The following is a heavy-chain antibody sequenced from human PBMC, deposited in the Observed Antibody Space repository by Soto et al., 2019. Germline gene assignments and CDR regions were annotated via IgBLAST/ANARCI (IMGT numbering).Heavy chain of an antibody. D-gene: IGHD1-1*01. J-gene: IGHJ6*02. CDR3: ARGTNGYYYYGMDV. Sequence: GGSLRLSCAASGFTFSSYSMNWVRQAPGKGLEWVSYISSSSSTIYYADSVKGRFTISRDNAKNSLYLQMNSLRDEDTAVYYCARGTNGYYYYGMDVWGQGTTVTVSS. V-gene: IGHV3-48*02. CDR1: GFTFSSYS. CDR2: ISSSSSTI.